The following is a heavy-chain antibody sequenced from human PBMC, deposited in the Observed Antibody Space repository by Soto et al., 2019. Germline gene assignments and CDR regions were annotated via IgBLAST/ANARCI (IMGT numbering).Heavy chain of an antibody. J-gene: IGHJ4*02. CDR3: ARDSCTNGVCYMPYYFDY. V-gene: IGHV1-69*13. D-gene: IGHD2-8*01. CDR2: IIPIFGTA. CDR1: GGTFSSYA. Sequence: GASVKVSCKASGGTFSSYAINWVRQAPGQGLEWMGGIIPIFGTANYAQKFQGRVTITADESTSTAYMELSSLRSEDTAVYYCARDSCTNGVCYMPYYFDYWGQGTLVTVSS.